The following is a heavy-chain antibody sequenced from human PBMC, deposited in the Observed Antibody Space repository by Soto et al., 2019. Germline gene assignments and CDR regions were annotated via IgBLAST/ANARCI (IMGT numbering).Heavy chain of an antibody. CDR3: GREGRGKQAGYNGLVSLGY. CDR2: IIPIFNST. Sequence: QVQLVQSGAEVKTPGSSLKVSCTVSGSRFSNYVISWVRQAPGHGLEWLGRIIPIFNSTQYAQKFQGRVTTTADKSTNTASLDLSSLRSDDTAVYYCGREGRGKQAGYNGLVSLGYWGQGTLVTVSS. V-gene: IGHV1-69*06. J-gene: IGHJ4*02. D-gene: IGHD2-2*02. CDR1: GSRFSNYV.